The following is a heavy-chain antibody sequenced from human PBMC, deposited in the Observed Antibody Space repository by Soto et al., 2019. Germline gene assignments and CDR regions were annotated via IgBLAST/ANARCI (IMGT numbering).Heavy chain of an antibody. CDR3: ARAPPYYYYGMDV. CDR2: IYYSGST. J-gene: IGHJ6*02. Sequence: SETLSLTCTVSGGSISSYYWSWIRQPPGKGLEWIGYIYYSGSTNYNPSLKSRVTISVDTSKNQFSLKLSSVTAADTAVYYCARAPPYYYYGMDVWGQGTTVTVSS. V-gene: IGHV4-59*01. CDR1: GGSISSYY.